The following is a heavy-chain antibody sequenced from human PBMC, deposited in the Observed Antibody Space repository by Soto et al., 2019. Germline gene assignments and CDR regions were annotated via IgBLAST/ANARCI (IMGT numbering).Heavy chain of an antibody. CDR3: VRTSLVVAAATRADY. D-gene: IGHD2-15*01. Sequence: EVQLVESGGGLVQPGGSLRLSCAASGFTFSSYWMHWVRQAPGNGLVWVSRINSDGSSTSYADSVKGRFTISRDNAKNTLYLQMNSLRAEDTAVYYCVRTSLVVAAATRADYWGQGTLVTVSS. CDR1: GFTFSSYW. V-gene: IGHV3-74*01. J-gene: IGHJ4*02. CDR2: INSDGSST.